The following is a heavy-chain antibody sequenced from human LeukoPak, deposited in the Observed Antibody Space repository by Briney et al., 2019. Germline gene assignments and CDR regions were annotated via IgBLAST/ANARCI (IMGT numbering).Heavy chain of an antibody. CDR2: IKQDGSER. Sequence: GGSLRLSCAAAGFTFSGFSMSWDRQIPTKGLEWVANIKQDGSERYYVDSVKGRFTIYRDNAKNSLSLQMNNLRVEDTAVYYCARAGSHWHYVYWGQGTVVTVSS. D-gene: IGHD3-10*01. J-gene: IGHJ4*02. CDR3: ARAGSHWHYVY. V-gene: IGHV3-7*01. CDR1: GFTFSGFS.